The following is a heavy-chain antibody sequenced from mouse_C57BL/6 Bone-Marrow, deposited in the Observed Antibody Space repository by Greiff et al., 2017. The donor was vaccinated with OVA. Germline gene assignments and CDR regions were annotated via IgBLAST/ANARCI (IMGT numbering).Heavy chain of an antibody. CDR2: ISPRSGNT. V-gene: IGHV1-81*01. Sequence: VQLQQSGAELARPGASVKLSCKASGYTFTSYGISWVKQRTGQGLEWIGEISPRSGNTYYNEKFKGKATLTADKSSSTAYMELRSLTSEDSAVYFCAPIYYGNYEFAYWGQGTLVTVSA. CDR1: GYTFTSYG. J-gene: IGHJ3*01. CDR3: APIYYGNYEFAY. D-gene: IGHD2-1*01.